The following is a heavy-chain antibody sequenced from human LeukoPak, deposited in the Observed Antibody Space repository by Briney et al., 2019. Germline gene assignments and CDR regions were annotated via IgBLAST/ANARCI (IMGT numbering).Heavy chain of an antibody. Sequence: GGSLRLSCAASGFTFSSYWMSWVRQAPGKGLEWVANIKQDGSEKYYVDSVKGRFTISRDNAKNSLCLQMNSLRAEDTAVYYCARLVVPDWNPSWYFDLWGRGTLVTVSS. D-gene: IGHD1-1*01. CDR2: IKQDGSEK. V-gene: IGHV3-7*01. CDR3: ARLVVPDWNPSWYFDL. CDR1: GFTFSSYW. J-gene: IGHJ2*01.